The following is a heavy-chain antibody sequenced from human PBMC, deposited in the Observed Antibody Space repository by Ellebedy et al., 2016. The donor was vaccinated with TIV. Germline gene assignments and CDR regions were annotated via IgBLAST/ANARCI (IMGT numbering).Heavy chain of an antibody. CDR2: ISSSSSYI. CDR1: GFTFSSYS. Sequence: GGSLRLXXAASGFTFSSYSMNWVRQAPGKGLEWVSSISSSSSYIYYADSVKGRFTISRDNAKNSLYLQMNSLRAEDTAVYYCARVYGDPISPNFDYWGQGTLVTVSS. J-gene: IGHJ4*02. D-gene: IGHD4-17*01. CDR3: ARVYGDPISPNFDY. V-gene: IGHV3-21*01.